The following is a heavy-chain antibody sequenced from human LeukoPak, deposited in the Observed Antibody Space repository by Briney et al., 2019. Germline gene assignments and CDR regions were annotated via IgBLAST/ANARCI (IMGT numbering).Heavy chain of an antibody. J-gene: IGHJ5*02. Sequence: PSKTLSLTCAVSGGSISSSNWWSWVRQPPGKGLEWVGQIYHSGSTNYNPSLKSRVTISVDKSKNQFSLKLRSVTAADTAVYYCARPLSLGYCSGGSCYGRGAWFDRWGQGTLVTVSS. D-gene: IGHD2-15*01. CDR1: GGSISSSNW. V-gene: IGHV4-4*02. CDR2: IYHSGST. CDR3: ARPLSLGYCSGGSCYGRGAWFDR.